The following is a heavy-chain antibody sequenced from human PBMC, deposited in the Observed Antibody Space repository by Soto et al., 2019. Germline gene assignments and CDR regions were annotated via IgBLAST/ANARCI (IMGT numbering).Heavy chain of an antibody. Sequence: DVQLLESGGHLVQPGGSLRLSCAASGFTFSSYAMSWVRQAPGKGLEWVSSVSAGGDMTYYSDSVKVRFNISRDNSNNALFLQMNSLRIEDTALYYCARGDRGGSGSPASYYYSGLDVWGQGATVTVS. CDR1: GFTFSSYA. CDR3: ARGDRGGSGSPASYYYSGLDV. D-gene: IGHD3-10*01. J-gene: IGHJ6*02. CDR2: VSAGGDMT. V-gene: IGHV3-23*01.